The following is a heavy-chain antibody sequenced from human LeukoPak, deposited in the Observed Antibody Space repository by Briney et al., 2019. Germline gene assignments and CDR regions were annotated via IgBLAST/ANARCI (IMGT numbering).Heavy chain of an antibody. CDR1: GYTFTSYY. V-gene: IGHV1-46*01. CDR3: ARDLVATHYYGSGSYPGY. Sequence: ASVKVSCKASGYTFTSYYMHWVRQAPGQGLEWMGIINPSGGSTSYAQKFQGRVTMTRDTSTSTVSMELSSLRSEDTAVYYCARDLVATHYYGSGSYPGYWGQGTLATVSS. CDR2: INPSGGST. J-gene: IGHJ4*02. D-gene: IGHD3-10*01.